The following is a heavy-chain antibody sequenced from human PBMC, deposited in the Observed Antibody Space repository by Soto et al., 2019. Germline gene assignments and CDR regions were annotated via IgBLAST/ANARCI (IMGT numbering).Heavy chain of an antibody. CDR2: ISGSGGST. CDR3: AKVHSASITGSIEAI. Sequence: EVQLLESGGGLVQPGGSLRLSCAASGFTFSSYAMSWVRQDPGKGLEWVSAISGSGGSTYYADSVKGRFTISRDNSKNTLYLHMNSLRAEDTAVYYCAKVHSASITGSIEAIRGKGTTVTASS. V-gene: IGHV3-23*01. D-gene: IGHD1-20*01. J-gene: IGHJ6*04. CDR1: GFTFSSYA.